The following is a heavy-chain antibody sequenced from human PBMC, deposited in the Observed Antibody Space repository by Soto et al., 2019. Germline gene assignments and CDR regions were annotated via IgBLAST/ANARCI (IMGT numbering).Heavy chain of an antibody. D-gene: IGHD3-22*01. J-gene: IGHJ4*02. CDR3: ARVGYYDSSGTLDY. Sequence: QVQLQESGPGLVKPSETLSLTCTVSGGSVSSGSYYWSWIRQPPGKGLEWIGYIYYSGSTNYNPSLKSRVTISVDTSKHQFSLKLSSVTAADTAVYYCARVGYYDSSGTLDYWGQGTLVTVSS. V-gene: IGHV4-61*01. CDR1: GGSVSSGSYY. CDR2: IYYSGST.